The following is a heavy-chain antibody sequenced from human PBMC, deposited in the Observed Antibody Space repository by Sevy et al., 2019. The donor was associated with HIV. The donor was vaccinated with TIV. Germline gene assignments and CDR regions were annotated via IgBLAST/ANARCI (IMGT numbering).Heavy chain of an antibody. CDR3: AREGVIIAVPPSTGYFDY. D-gene: IGHD6-19*01. J-gene: IGHJ4*02. V-gene: IGHV3-48*02. CDR2: ISSSSSTI. CDR1: GFTFSSYS. Sequence: GGSLRLSCAASGFTFSSYSMNWVRHAPGKGLEWVSYISSSSSTIYYADSVKGRFTSSRDKAKNSMYMQMNSLRDEDTAVYYCAREGVIIAVPPSTGYFDYWGQGTLVTVSS.